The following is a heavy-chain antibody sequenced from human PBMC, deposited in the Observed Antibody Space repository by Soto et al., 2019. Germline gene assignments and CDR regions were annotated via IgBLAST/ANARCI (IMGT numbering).Heavy chain of an antibody. CDR3: ARRSSGPYYYGMDV. CDR1: GGSISSSSYY. CDR2: IYYSGST. J-gene: IGHJ6*02. V-gene: IGHV4-39*01. D-gene: IGHD6-19*01. Sequence: ETLSLTCTVSGGSISSSSYYWGWIRQPPGKGLEWIGSIYYSGSTYYNPSLKSRVTISVDTSKNQFSLKLSSVTAADTAVYYCARRSSGPYYYGMDVWGQGTTVTVSS.